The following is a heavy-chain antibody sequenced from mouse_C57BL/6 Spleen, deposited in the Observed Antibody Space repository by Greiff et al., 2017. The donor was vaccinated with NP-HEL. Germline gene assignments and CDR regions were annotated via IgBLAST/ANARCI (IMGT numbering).Heavy chain of an antibody. V-gene: IGHV5-17*01. CDR2: ISSGSSTI. J-gene: IGHJ4*01. D-gene: IGHD1-1*01. Sequence: EVMLVESGGGLVKPGGSLKLSCAASGFTFSDYGMHWVRQAPEKGLEWVAYISSGSSTIYYADTVKGRFTISRDNAKNTLFLQMTSLRSEDTAMYYCARTGYGSSYRAMDYWGQGTSVTVSS. CDR1: GFTFSDYG. CDR3: ARTGYGSSYRAMDY.